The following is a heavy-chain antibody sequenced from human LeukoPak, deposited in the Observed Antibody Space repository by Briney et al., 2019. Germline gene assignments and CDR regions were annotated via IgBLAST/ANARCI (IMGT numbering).Heavy chain of an antibody. CDR2: IYPGDSDT. J-gene: IGHJ4*02. V-gene: IGHV5-51*01. CDR3: ATVDTAMVNYFDY. CDR1: GYSFTSYW. D-gene: IGHD5-18*01. Sequence: GESLKISCKGSGYSFTSYWIGWVRQMPGKGLEWMEIIYPGDSDTRYSPSFQGQVTISADKSISTAYLQWSSLKASDTAMYYCATVDTAMVNYFDYWGQGTLVTVSS.